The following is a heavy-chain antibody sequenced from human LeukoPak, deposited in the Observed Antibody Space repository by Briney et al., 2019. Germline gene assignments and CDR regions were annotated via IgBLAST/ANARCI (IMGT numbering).Heavy chain of an antibody. J-gene: IGHJ5*02. V-gene: IGHV4-39*01. CDR3: ARRGGYYGSGKTYWFDP. CDR1: GGSISSSSYY. Sequence: SETLSLTCTVSGGSISSSSYYWVWIRQPPGMGLEWIGTIYYTGSPYYNPSLKSRVTISIDTSKNQFSLKLSSVTAADTAVYYCARRGGYYGSGKTYWFDPWGQGTLVTVSS. CDR2: IYYTGSP. D-gene: IGHD3-10*01.